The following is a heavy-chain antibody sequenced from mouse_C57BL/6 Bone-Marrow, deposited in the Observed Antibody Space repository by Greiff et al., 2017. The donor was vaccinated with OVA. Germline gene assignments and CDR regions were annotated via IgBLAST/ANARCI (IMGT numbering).Heavy chain of an antibody. D-gene: IGHD3-2*02. CDR3: ARHAAQLYFDY. Sequence: EVQLVESGGGLVQPGGSLKLSCAASGFTFSDYYMYWVRQTPEKRLEWVAYISNGGGSTYYPDTVKGRFTISRDNAKNTLYLQMSRLKSEDTAMYYCARHAAQLYFDYWGQGTTLTVSS. J-gene: IGHJ2*01. V-gene: IGHV5-12*01. CDR1: GFTFSDYY. CDR2: ISNGGGST.